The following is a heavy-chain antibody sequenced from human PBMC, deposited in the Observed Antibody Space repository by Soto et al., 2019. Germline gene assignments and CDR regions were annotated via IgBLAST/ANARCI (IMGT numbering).Heavy chain of an antibody. CDR1: GFTFRDYY. V-gene: IGHV3-11*05. CDR2: IDSSTKYT. Sequence: QVQLVESGGGLVRPGGSLRLSCEASGFTFRDYYMTWFRQAPGKGLEWLSYIDSSTKYTNYADAVKGRFTISRDNAKKSLYLQMNSRRADDTAVYYCAREYYYTMDVWGQGTMVTVSS. CDR3: AREYYYTMDV. J-gene: IGHJ6*02.